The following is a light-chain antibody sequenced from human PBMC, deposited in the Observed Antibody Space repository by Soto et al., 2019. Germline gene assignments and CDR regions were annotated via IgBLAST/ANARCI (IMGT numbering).Light chain of an antibody. CDR3: QQYNNWPPIT. V-gene: IGKV3-15*01. J-gene: IGKJ5*01. Sequence: EIVMTQSTPALSVSAGESATFSSRDSQSVSTSLAWYQQKPGQGPRLLIFGASTRAIGIPARFSGSGSGTEFTLTISSLQSEDFAVYYCQQYNNWPPITFGQGTRLENK. CDR1: QSVSTS. CDR2: GAS.